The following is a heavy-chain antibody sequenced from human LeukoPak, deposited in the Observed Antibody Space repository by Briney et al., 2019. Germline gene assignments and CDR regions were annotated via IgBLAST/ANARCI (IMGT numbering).Heavy chain of an antibody. CDR3: TSPMVRGVIGAFDI. J-gene: IGHJ3*02. Sequence: GGSLRLSCAASGFTFSGSAMHWVRQASGKGLEWVGRIRSKANSYATAYAASVKGRFTISRDDSKNTAYLQMNSLNTEDTAVYYCTSPMVRGVIGAFDIWGQGTMVTVSS. D-gene: IGHD3-10*01. CDR2: IRSKANSYAT. V-gene: IGHV3-73*01. CDR1: GFTFSGSA.